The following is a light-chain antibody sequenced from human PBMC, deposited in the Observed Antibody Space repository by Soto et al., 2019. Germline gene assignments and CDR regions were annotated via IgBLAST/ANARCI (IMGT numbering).Light chain of an antibody. J-gene: IGKJ4*01. Sequence: EIVLTQSPATLSLSAGERATLSCRASQSVSSYLAWYQQKPGQAPRLLIYDASNRATGIPVRFSGSGSGTDFTLTISSLEPEDFAVYFCQQRINWPLTFGGGTKVEIK. V-gene: IGKV3-11*01. CDR1: QSVSSY. CDR2: DAS. CDR3: QQRINWPLT.